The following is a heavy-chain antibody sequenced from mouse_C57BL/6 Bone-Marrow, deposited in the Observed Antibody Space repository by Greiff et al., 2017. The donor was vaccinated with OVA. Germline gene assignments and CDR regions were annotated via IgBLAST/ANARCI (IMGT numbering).Heavy chain of an antibody. Sequence: DVQLVESGGGLVQSGRSLRLSCATSGFTFSDFYMEWVRQAPGKGLEWIAASRNKANDYTTEYSASVKGRFIVSRDTSQSILYLQMNALRAEDTAIYYCARAHYGNPAMDYWGQGTSVTVSS. CDR1: GFTFSDFY. J-gene: IGHJ4*01. CDR2: SRNKANDYTT. V-gene: IGHV7-1*01. CDR3: ARAHYGNPAMDY. D-gene: IGHD2-1*01.